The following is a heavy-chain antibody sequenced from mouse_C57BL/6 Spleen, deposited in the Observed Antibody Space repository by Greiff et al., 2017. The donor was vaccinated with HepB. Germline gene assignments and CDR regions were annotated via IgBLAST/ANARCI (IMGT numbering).Heavy chain of an antibody. D-gene: IGHD1-1*01. CDR3: AREVITTAYAMDY. CDR2: INPNNGGT. CDR1: GYTFTDYN. Sequence: VQLKQSGPELVKPGASVKMSCKASGYTFTDYNMHWVKQSHGKSLEWIGYINPNNGGTSYNQKFKGKATLTVNKSSSTAYMELRSLTSEDSAVYYCAREVITTAYAMDYWGQGTSVTVSS. V-gene: IGHV1-22*01. J-gene: IGHJ4*01.